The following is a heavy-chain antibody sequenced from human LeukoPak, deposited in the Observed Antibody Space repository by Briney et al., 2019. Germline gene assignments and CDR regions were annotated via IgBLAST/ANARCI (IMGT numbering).Heavy chain of an antibody. Sequence: PSETLSLTCTVSGGSISSYYWSWIRQPPGKGLEWIGYIYYSGSTNYNPSLKSRVTISVDTSKNQFSLKLSSVTAADTAVYYCARDAADPVLTEYYFDYWGQGTLVTVSS. CDR3: ARDAADPVLTEYYFDY. CDR2: IYYSGST. J-gene: IGHJ4*02. V-gene: IGHV4-59*01. CDR1: GGSISSYY. D-gene: IGHD3-9*01.